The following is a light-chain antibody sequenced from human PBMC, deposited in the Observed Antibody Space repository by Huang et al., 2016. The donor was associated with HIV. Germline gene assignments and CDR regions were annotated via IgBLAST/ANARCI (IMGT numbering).Light chain of an antibody. J-gene: IGKJ4*01. CDR1: QTVDNH. Sequence: EIVLTQSPSAVSWYPGERVTLYCRASQTVDNHLAWYQQKPGQPPRLIIYDTNNRVTGIPARFSGGGSATHFTLNITNLQPDDSAVYFCQQRTDWPTFGGGTKVEF. CDR2: DTN. CDR3: QQRTDWPT. V-gene: IGKV3-11*01.